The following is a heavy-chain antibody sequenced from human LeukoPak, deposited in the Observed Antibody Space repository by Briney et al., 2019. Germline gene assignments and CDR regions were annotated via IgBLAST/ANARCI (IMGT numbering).Heavy chain of an antibody. D-gene: IGHD6-19*01. CDR3: ARAGGARYSSGWYLGY. CDR1: GFTFSSYN. V-gene: IGHV3-48*01. CDR2: ISSSSGTI. Sequence: GGSLRLSCAASGFTFSSYNMNWVRQAPGKGLEWVSYISSSSGTIYYADSMKGRFTISRDYAKNSLYLQMNSLRAEDTAVYYCARAGGARYSSGWYLGYWGQGTLVTVSS. J-gene: IGHJ4*02.